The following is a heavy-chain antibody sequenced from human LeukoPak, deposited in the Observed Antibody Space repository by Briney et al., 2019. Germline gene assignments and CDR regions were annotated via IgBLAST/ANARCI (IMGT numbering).Heavy chain of an antibody. J-gene: IGHJ4*02. Sequence: GASVNVSCKASGYTFTSYAMNWVRQAPGQGLEWMGWINTNTGNPTYAQGFTGRFVFSLDTSVSTAYLQISSLKAEDTAVYYCARTSTEYYYDSSGYRDYWGQGTLVTVSS. CDR2: INTNTGNP. V-gene: IGHV7-4-1*02. CDR3: ARTSTEYYYDSSGYRDY. D-gene: IGHD3-22*01. CDR1: GYTFTSYA.